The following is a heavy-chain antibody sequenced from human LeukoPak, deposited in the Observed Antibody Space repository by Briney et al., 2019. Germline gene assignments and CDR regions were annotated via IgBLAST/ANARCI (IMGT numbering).Heavy chain of an antibody. CDR1: GFSFSDCA. D-gene: IGHD5-24*01. V-gene: IGHV3-23*01. CDR3: TKGMATIRRHIDS. Sequence: PGGSLRLSCAASGFSFSDCAMSWVRQAPGRGLEWVSSISGSAGSTYYADSVKGRFTISRDNPKNTLHLEMNSLRAEDTAIYYCTKGMATIRRHIDSWGQGTLVTVSS. J-gene: IGHJ4*02. CDR2: ISGSAGST.